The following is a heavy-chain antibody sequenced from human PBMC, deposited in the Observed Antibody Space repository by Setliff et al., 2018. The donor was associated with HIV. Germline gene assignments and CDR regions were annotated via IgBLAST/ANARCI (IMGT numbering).Heavy chain of an antibody. J-gene: IGHJ4*02. CDR1: GGSVTAYNSF. D-gene: IGHD5-12*01. CDR2: IYYSGSD. Sequence: SETLSLTCTVSGGSVTAYNSFWGWIRQPPGKGLEGSASIYYSGSDYYNPANKGRVTVSVDTSKNQFSLKLNSVTAADSAVYYCAGHDSGYGPFDTWGQGTLVTVSS. CDR3: AGHDSGYGPFDT. V-gene: IGHV4-39*01.